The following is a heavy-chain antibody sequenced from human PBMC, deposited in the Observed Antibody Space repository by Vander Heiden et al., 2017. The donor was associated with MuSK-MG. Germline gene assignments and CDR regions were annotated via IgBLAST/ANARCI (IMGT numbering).Heavy chain of an antibody. Sequence: LQLQESAPGLVKPSETLSLTCTVSGGSISSSSYYWGWIRQPPGKGLEWIGSIYYSGSTYYNPPLKRRFTISVDTSKNQFSLMLSSVTADETAVYYRARHECDCGSSGYLAGAFDIWGQGTLGTVSS. D-gene: IGHD3-22*01. CDR3: ARHECDCGSSGYLAGAFDI. J-gene: IGHJ3*02. CDR1: GGSISSSSYY. V-gene: IGHV4-39*01. CDR2: IYYSGST.